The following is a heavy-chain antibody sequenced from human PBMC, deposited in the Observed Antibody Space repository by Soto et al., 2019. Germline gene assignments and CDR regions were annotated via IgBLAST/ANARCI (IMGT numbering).Heavy chain of an antibody. CDR2: IYYSGST. CDR1: GGSISSSSYY. Sequence: QLQLQESGPGLVKPSETLSLTCTVSGGSISSSSYYWGWIRHPPGKGLEWIGSIYYSGSTYYNPSLKSRVTISVDTSKNQFSLKLSSVTAADTAVYYCARRDVVGASDYWGQGTLVTVSS. CDR3: ARRDVVGASDY. J-gene: IGHJ4*02. D-gene: IGHD1-26*01. V-gene: IGHV4-39*01.